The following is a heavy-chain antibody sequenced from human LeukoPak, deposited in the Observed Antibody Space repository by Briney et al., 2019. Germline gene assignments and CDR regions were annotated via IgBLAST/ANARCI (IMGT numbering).Heavy chain of an antibody. J-gene: IGHJ2*01. CDR3: ARVKDFAYSFFDL. CDR2: IYYSGST. CDR1: GGSISSSSYY. Sequence: PSETLSLTCTVSGGSISSSSYYWGWIRQPPGKGLEWIGSIYYSGSTYYNPSLKSRVTISVDTSKNQFSLKLSSVTAADTAVYYCARVKDFAYSFFDLWGRGTLVTVSS. V-gene: IGHV4-39*01.